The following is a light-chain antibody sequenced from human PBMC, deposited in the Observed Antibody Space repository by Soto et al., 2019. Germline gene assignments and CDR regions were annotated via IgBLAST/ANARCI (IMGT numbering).Light chain of an antibody. Sequence: EIVMTQSPATLSVSPGERATLSCRASQSVSGNLAWYQQKPGQAPRLLICGASTRATGIPARFSGSGSGTEFTLTISSLQSEDFAVYYCQQYNNWPRTFGQGTKVEIK. CDR3: QQYNNWPRT. CDR2: GAS. V-gene: IGKV3-15*01. CDR1: QSVSGN. J-gene: IGKJ1*01.